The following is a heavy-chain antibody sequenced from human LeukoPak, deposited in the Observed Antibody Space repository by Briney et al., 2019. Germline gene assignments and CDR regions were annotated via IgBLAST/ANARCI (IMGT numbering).Heavy chain of an antibody. J-gene: IGHJ4*02. Sequence: SETLSLTCTVSGGSISDYCWSWIRQPAGKGLEWIGRIYSSGSTLYNPSLKSRVTMSVDTSKNHFSLRLTSVTAADTAVYYCARGPYCGDDCYFDSWGRGTMFTVSS. V-gene: IGHV4-4*07. D-gene: IGHD2-21*01. CDR2: IYSSGST. CDR1: GGSISDYC. CDR3: ARGPYCGDDCYFDS.